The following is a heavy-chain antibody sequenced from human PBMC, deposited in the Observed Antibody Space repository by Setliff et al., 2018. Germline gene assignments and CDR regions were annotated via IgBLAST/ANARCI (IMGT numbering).Heavy chain of an antibody. CDR3: VREADYYDTIGVMGYAFDI. Sequence: PGGSLRLSCAASRFTFSNYWMSWVRQAPGKGLEWVANIKEDGSEKYYVDSVKGRFTISRDNAKNSLDLQMNSLRGEDTAVYYCVREADYYDTIGVMGYAFDIWGQGTMVTVSS. V-gene: IGHV3-7*01. CDR2: IKEDGSEK. CDR1: RFTFSNYW. J-gene: IGHJ3*02. D-gene: IGHD3-22*01.